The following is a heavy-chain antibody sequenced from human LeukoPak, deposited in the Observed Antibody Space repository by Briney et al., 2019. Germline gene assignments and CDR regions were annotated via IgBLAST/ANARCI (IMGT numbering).Heavy chain of an antibody. CDR2: INSDGSST. CDR1: GFTFSSYW. Sequence: GGSLRLSCAASGFTFSSYWMHWVRQAPGKGLVWVSRINSDGSSTSYADSVKGRFTISRDNAKNTLYLQMNSLRAEDTAVYYCAELGITMIGGVWGKGTAVTISS. J-gene: IGHJ6*04. CDR3: AELGITMIGGV. D-gene: IGHD3-10*02. V-gene: IGHV3-74*01.